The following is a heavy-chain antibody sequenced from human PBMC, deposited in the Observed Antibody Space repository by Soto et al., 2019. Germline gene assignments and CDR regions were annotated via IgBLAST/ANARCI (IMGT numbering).Heavy chain of an antibody. CDR3: ASFLFGYSGYDDRATPGYYYMDV. CDR2: IWYDGSNK. J-gene: IGHJ6*03. CDR1: GFTFSSYG. D-gene: IGHD5-12*01. V-gene: IGHV3-33*01. Sequence: QVQLVESGGGVVQPGRSLRLSCAASGFTFSSYGMHWVRQAPGKGLEWVAVIWYDGSNKYYADSVKGRFTISRDNSKNSLYLQMNSLRAEDTAVYYCASFLFGYSGYDDRATPGYYYMDVWGKGTTVTVSS.